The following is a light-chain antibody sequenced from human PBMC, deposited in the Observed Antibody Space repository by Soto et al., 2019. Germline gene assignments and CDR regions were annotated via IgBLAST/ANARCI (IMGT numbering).Light chain of an antibody. V-gene: IGLV3-21*04. CDR2: YDN. CDR1: RIGRKS. Sequence: ELTQAPSESVAPGETASISCGGDRIGRKSVHWYQQKPGQAPVLVMYYDNDRPSEIPERFSGFNSGNTATLDISGVEAGEEADYYCQVWDSSSNHYVFGPGTKVTVL. CDR3: QVWDSSSNHYV. J-gene: IGLJ1*01.